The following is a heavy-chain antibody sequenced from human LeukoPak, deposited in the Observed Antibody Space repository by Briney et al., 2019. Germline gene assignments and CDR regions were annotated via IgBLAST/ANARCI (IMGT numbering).Heavy chain of an antibody. CDR1: GFTFSSYS. V-gene: IGHV3-21*01. J-gene: IGHJ4*02. D-gene: IGHD5-12*01. CDR2: ISSSSSYI. Sequence: GGSLRLSCAASGFTFSSYSMNWVRQAPGKGLEWVSSISSSSSYIYYADSVKGRFTISRDNAKNSLYLQMNSLRAEDTAVYYCARVPGRGYSGYAGSPIWGQGTLVTVSS. CDR3: ARVPGRGYSGYAGSPI.